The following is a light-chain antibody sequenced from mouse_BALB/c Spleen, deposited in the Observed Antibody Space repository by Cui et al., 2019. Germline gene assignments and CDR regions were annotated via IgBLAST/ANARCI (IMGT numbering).Light chain of an antibody. Sequence: DIKMTQSPSSMYVSLGGRVTITCKASQDINSYLSWFQQKPGKSPKTLIYRANRLVDGVPSRFSGSGSGQDYSLTISSLEYEDMGIYYCLQYDEFPYTFGGGTKLEIK. CDR3: LQYDEFPYT. CDR2: RAN. J-gene: IGKJ2*01. CDR1: QDINSY. V-gene: IGKV14-111*01.